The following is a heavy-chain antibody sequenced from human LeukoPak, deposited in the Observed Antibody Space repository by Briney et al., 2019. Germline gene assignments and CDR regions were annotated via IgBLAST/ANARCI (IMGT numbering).Heavy chain of an antibody. D-gene: IGHD3-22*01. CDR2: ISYEGSNK. CDR1: GFTFSTFG. J-gene: IGHJ4*02. V-gene: IGHV3-30*18. CDR3: AKDFVLFYYDSRGYVDY. Sequence: GGSLRLSCAASGFTFSTFGMHWVRQAPGKGLEWVAVISYEGSNKYYADSVKGRFAISRDNPKNTVYLQMNSLRAEDTAVYYCAKDFVLFYYDSRGYVDYWGQGTLVTVSP.